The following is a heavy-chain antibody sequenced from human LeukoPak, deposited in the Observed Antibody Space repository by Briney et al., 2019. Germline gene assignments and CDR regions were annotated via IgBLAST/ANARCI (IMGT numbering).Heavy chain of an antibody. Sequence: SVKVSCKAPGGTFSSYAISWVRQAPGQGLEWMGGIIPIFGTANYAQKFQGRVTITADESTSTAYMELSSLRSEDTAVYYCARGSSGWNSFNYWGQGTLVTVSS. CDR2: IIPIFGTA. CDR3: ARGSSGWNSFNY. CDR1: GGTFSSYA. V-gene: IGHV1-69*13. D-gene: IGHD6-19*01. J-gene: IGHJ4*02.